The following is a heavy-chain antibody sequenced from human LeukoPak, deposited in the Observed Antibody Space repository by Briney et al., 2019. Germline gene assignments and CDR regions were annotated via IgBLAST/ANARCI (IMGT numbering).Heavy chain of an antibody. D-gene: IGHD1-26*01. V-gene: IGHV3-21*01. CDR1: GFILSDYN. Sequence: GGSLRLSCAASGFILSDYNMNWVRQAPGKGLEWVSFIAISGTYITYADSVKGRFTISRDNAKNSLYLQMNTLRAEDKAVYYCARDLSATARAYDYWGKEPWSPSPQ. J-gene: IGHJ4*01. CDR2: IAISGTYI. CDR3: ARDLSATARAYDY.